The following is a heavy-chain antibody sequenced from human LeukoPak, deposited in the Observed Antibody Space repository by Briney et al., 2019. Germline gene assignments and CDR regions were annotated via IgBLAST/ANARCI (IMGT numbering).Heavy chain of an antibody. CDR1: AFTFSNYA. J-gene: IGHJ3*02. Sequence: GGSLRLSCAASAFTFSNYAMSWVRQAPGKGLEWVSSTSGSGVNTYYADSVKGRFTISRDNSKNTLYLQMNSLRDEDTAVYYCVKGSQRLHTLDIWGQGTMVTVSS. CDR3: VKGSQRLHTLDI. D-gene: IGHD5-18*01. CDR2: TSGSGVNT. V-gene: IGHV3-23*01.